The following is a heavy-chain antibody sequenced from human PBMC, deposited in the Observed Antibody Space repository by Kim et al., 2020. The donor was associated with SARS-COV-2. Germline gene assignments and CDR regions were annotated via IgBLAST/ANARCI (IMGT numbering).Heavy chain of an antibody. Sequence: SVKVSCKASGGTFSSYTISWVRQAPGQGLEWMGRIIPILGIANYAQKFQGRVTITADKSTSTAYMELSSLRSEDTAVYYCARDVPSVTHVDIVAKSAGYGMDVWGQGTTVTVSS. V-gene: IGHV1-69*04. J-gene: IGHJ6*02. CDR2: IIPILGIA. CDR1: GGTFSSYT. CDR3: ARDVPSVTHVDIVAKSAGYGMDV. D-gene: IGHD5-12*01.